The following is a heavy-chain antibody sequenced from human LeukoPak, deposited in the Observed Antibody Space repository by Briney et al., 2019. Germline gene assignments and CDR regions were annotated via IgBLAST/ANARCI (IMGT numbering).Heavy chain of an antibody. CDR1: GFTFSSYS. V-gene: IGHV3-21*01. CDR3: ARGGCSGGSCYHRYYFDY. Sequence: SGGSLRLSCAASGFTFSSYSMNWVRQAPGKGLEWVSSISSSSSYIYYADSVKGRFTISRDNAKNSLYLQMNSLRAEDTAVYYCARGGCSGGSCYHRYYFDYWGQGTLVTVSS. J-gene: IGHJ4*02. CDR2: ISSSSSYI. D-gene: IGHD2-15*01.